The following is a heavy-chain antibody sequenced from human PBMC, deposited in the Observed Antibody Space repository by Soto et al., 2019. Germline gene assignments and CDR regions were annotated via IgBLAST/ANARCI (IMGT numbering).Heavy chain of an antibody. CDR1: GYTLTELS. CDR2: FDPEDGET. V-gene: IGHV1-24*01. Sequence: QVQLVQSGAEVKKPGASVKVSCKVSGYTLTELSMHWVRQAPGKGLEWMGGFDPEDGETIYAQKFQGRVTRTEDTSTVTAYMELSSMRSEDTAVYYCATETYCSGGSCSFDWYFDLWGRGTLVTVSS. D-gene: IGHD2-15*01. J-gene: IGHJ2*01. CDR3: ATETYCSGGSCSFDWYFDL.